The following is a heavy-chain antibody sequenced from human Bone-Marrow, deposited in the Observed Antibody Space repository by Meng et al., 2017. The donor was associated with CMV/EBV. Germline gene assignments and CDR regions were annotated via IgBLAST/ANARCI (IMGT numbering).Heavy chain of an antibody. D-gene: IGHD4-17*01. CDR1: GFTFRSYW. CDR3: ARGYGRLDV. J-gene: IGHJ6*02. V-gene: IGHV3-7*01. Sequence: LSGAASGFTFRSYWMSWVRQAPGKGLEWVANIKQDGSEKYYVGSVKGRFTISRDNAKNSLYLQMNSLRAEDTAVYYCARGYGRLDVWGQGTTVTVSS. CDR2: IKQDGSEK.